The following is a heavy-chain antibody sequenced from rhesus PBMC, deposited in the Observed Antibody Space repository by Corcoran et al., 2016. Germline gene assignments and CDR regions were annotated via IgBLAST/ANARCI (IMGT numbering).Heavy chain of an antibody. CDR2: ISGSSGST. CDR1: GGSISSSNW. CDR3: ARFGLTTDY. J-gene: IGHJ4*01. V-gene: IGHV4-65*01. D-gene: IGHD4-17*01. Sequence: QVQLQESGPGLVKPSETLSLTCAVSGGSISSSNWWSWLRQPPGKGLEWIGLISGSSGSTYYNPSLNSRVTISTDTSKNQFSLKLSSVTAADTAVYYCARFGLTTDYWGQGVLVTVSS.